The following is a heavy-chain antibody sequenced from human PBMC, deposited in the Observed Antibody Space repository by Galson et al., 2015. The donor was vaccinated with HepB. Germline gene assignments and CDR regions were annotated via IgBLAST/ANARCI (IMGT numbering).Heavy chain of an antibody. Sequence: SVKVSCKASGFSFTGYYIHWVRQAPGQGLEWVGRINPNSGGTHYAQKFRGRVSMTRDTSLSTAYVELSRLRSDDTAVFYCARAIPRLGVWSGYEIDHWGQGTQVTVSS. D-gene: IGHD3-3*01. CDR2: INPNSGGT. CDR1: GFSFTGYY. J-gene: IGHJ4*02. CDR3: ARAIPRLGVWSGYEIDH. V-gene: IGHV1-2*06.